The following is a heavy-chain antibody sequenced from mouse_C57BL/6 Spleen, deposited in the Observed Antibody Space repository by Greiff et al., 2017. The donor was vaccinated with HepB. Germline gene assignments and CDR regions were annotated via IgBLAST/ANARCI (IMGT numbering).Heavy chain of an antibody. J-gene: IGHJ2*01. V-gene: IGHV5-9*01. CDR1: GFTFSSYT. Sequence: EVKLVESGGGLVKPGGSLKLSCAASGFTFSSYTMSWVRQTPEKRLEWVATISGGGGKTYYPDSVKGRFTISRDNAKNTLYLQMSSLRSEDTALYYCARRGGRTYFDYWGQGTTLTVSS. CDR3: ARRGGRTYFDY. CDR2: ISGGGGKT.